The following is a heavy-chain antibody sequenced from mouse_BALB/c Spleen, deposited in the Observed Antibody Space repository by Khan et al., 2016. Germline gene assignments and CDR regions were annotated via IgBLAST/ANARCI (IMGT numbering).Heavy chain of an antibody. V-gene: IGHV3-2*02. CDR2: ISYSVST. CDR3: ARGYYGSSYFDY. Sequence: EVQLQESGPGLVKPSQSLSLTCTVTGYSITSDYAWNWIRQFPGNKLEWIGYISYSVSTSYNPFLKSRISINRDTSKNQFYLQLNSVTTEDTATYYCARGYYGSSYFDYWGQGTTLPVSS. CDR1: GYSITSDYA. D-gene: IGHD1-1*01. J-gene: IGHJ2*01.